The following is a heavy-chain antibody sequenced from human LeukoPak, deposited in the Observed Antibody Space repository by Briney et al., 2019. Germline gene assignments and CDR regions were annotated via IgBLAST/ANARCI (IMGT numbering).Heavy chain of an antibody. D-gene: IGHD1-1*01. CDR3: AKSKQLAPWDY. Sequence: VGSLRLSCAASVFTFSSYWIRCGRQAPGKGLLWVSRINSDVSSTSYADSVKGRFNISRDNAKNTLYLQMNSLRGEDTAVYYCAKSKQLAPWDYWGQGTLVTVSS. CDR2: INSDVSST. J-gene: IGHJ4*02. V-gene: IGHV3-74*01. CDR1: VFTFSSYW.